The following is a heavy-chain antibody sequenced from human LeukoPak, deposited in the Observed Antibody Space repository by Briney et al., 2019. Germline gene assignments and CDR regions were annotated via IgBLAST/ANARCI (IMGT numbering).Heavy chain of an antibody. Sequence: KPSETLSLTCTVSGGSISSYYWSWIRQPPGKGLEWIGYIYYSGSTNYNPSLKSRVTISVDTSKNQFSLKLSSVTAADTAVYYCARDLADSKHNWFDPWRQGTLVTVSS. CDR1: GGSISSYY. D-gene: IGHD6-13*01. J-gene: IGHJ5*02. V-gene: IGHV4-59*01. CDR2: IYYSGST. CDR3: ARDLADSKHNWFDP.